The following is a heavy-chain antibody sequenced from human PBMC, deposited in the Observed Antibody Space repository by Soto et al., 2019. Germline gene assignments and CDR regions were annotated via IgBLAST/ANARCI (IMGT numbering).Heavy chain of an antibody. CDR1: GFTASSSA. Sequence: EVQLVVSGGGLVQPGGSLTLSCEASGFTASSSAMGWVRRAPGKGLEWVSSINGVGSVGTATTYYAESLKGRVTSSRDHFKNTLYLPMHSLRPEDTAVYFCAKDGRDVSYYVDFWGQGALVTVSS. J-gene: IGHJ4*02. CDR2: INGVGSVGTATT. CDR3: AKDGRDVSYYVDF. V-gene: IGHV3-23*04.